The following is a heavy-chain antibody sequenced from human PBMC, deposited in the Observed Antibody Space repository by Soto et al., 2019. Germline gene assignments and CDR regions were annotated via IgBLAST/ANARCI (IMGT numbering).Heavy chain of an antibody. Sequence: GGSMRRSCAPSGLPLSSYCMHLVRHAPGKGLEWVAVISYDGSNKYYADSVKGRFTISRDNSKNTLYLQMNSLRAEDTAVYYCAKASKVLSTTGIDYWGQGTLVTVSS. V-gene: IGHV3-30*18. CDR1: GLPLSSYC. CDR3: AKASKVLSTTGIDY. D-gene: IGHD4-17*01. CDR2: ISYDGSNK. J-gene: IGHJ4*02.